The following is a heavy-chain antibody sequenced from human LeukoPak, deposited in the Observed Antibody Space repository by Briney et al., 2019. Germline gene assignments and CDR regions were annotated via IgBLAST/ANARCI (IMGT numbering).Heavy chain of an antibody. Sequence: SETLSLTCTVSGGSINNYYCSWIRQPAGKGLEWIGRIYSTGSTDYNASLKSRVTMSVDTSKNQFSLKLSSVTAADTAMYYCARMSYDRTGEGRANLYYYYMAVWGKGTTVTVSS. J-gene: IGHJ6*03. CDR1: GGSINNYY. V-gene: IGHV4-4*07. CDR2: IYSTGST. CDR3: ARMSYDRTGEGRANLYYYYMAV. D-gene: IGHD3-3*01.